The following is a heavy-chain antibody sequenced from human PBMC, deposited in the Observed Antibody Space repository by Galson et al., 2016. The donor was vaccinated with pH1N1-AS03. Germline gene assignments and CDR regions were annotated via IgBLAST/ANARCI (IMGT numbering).Heavy chain of an antibody. D-gene: IGHD5-24*01. Sequence: SVKVSCKASGYTFTGYYMHWVRQAPGQGLEWMGWINPNSGGTNYAQKFQGRVTMTRDTSISTAYMELSRLRSDDTAVYYCVGGMGSGHNRVFDIWGQGTMGTVSS. CDR3: VGGMGSGHNRVFDI. J-gene: IGHJ3*02. CDR2: INPNSGGT. V-gene: IGHV1-2*02. CDR1: GYTFTGYY.